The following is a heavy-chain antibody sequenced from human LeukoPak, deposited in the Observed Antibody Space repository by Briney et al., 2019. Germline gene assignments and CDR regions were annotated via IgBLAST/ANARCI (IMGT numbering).Heavy chain of an antibody. Sequence: SVKVSCKASGFTFTSSAMQWVRQARGQRLEWIGWIVVGSGNTNYAQKFQERVTITRDMSTSTAYMELSSLRSEDTAVYYCAAIRGSGSYYSWFDPWGQGTLVTVSS. J-gene: IGHJ5*02. CDR2: IVVGSGNT. CDR1: GFTFTSSA. V-gene: IGHV1-58*02. CDR3: AAIRGSGSYYSWFDP. D-gene: IGHD3-10*01.